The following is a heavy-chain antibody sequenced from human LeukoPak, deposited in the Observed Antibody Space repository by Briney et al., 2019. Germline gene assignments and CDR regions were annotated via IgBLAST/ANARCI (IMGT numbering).Heavy chain of an antibody. Sequence: SETLSLTCAVYGGSFSGYYWSWIRQPPGKGLEWIGEINHSGSTNYNPSLKSRVTISVDMSKNQFSLKLSSVTAADTAVYYCARTPRRYYYYYMDVWGKGTTVTVSS. D-gene: IGHD3-16*01. V-gene: IGHV4-34*01. CDR3: ARTPRRYYYYYMDV. J-gene: IGHJ6*03. CDR2: INHSGST. CDR1: GGSFSGYY.